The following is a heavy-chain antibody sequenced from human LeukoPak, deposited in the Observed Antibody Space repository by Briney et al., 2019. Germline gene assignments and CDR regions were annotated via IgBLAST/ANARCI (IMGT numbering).Heavy chain of an antibody. Sequence: ASVKVSCKASGYSFIHSGLSWVRQAPGQGLEWMGWLNPYNGDTNFAQNLQGRVTMTRDKSTNTAYMELRSLRSDDPAVYYCARPTGTTAGYYFDYWGQGTLVTVS. D-gene: IGHD1/OR15-1a*01. V-gene: IGHV1-18*01. J-gene: IGHJ4*02. CDR2: LNPYNGDT. CDR3: ARPTGTTAGYYFDY. CDR1: GYSFIHSG.